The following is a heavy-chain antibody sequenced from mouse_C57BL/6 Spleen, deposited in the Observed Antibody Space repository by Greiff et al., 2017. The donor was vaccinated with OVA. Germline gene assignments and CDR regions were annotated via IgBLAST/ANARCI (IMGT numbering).Heavy chain of an antibody. Sequence: QVQLQQSGAELVKPGASVKISCKASGYAFSSYWMNWVKQRPGKGLEWIGQIYPGDGDTNYNGKFKGKATLTADKSSSTAYMQLSSLTSEDSAVYFCARDYDLPYFGYWGQGTTLTVSS. V-gene: IGHV1-80*01. CDR2: IYPGDGDT. J-gene: IGHJ2*01. CDR3: ARDYDLPYFGY. D-gene: IGHD2-4*01. CDR1: GYAFSSYW.